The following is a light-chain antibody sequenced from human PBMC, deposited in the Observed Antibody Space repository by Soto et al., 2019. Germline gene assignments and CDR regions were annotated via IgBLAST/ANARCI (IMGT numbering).Light chain of an antibody. CDR1: NTDVGQDKS. Sequence: GSRGQSIIISCVGRNTDVGQDKSVSWYQQGPGKAPKLLIFEVTNRPSGVSNRFSGSRSGNTASLTISGLQPDDEGDYFCVSYTDTDTLVFGTGTKVNRP. J-gene: IGLJ1*01. V-gene: IGLV2-14*01. CDR3: VSYTDTDTLV. CDR2: EVT.